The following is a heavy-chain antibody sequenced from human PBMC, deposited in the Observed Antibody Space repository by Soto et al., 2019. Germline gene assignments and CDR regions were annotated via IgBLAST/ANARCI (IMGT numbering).Heavy chain of an antibody. CDR2: IYQSGST. D-gene: IGHD2-2*01. V-gene: IGHV4-30-2*01. CDR1: GGSISSGGYS. Sequence: QLQLQESGSGLVKPSQTLSLTCAVSGGSISSGGYSWSWIRQPPGKGLEWIGYIYQSGSTYYNPPPXNXXTISVDRSKNQFSLKLSSVTAADTAVYYCGSVPDRWGQGTLVTVSS. J-gene: IGHJ5*02. CDR3: GSVPDR.